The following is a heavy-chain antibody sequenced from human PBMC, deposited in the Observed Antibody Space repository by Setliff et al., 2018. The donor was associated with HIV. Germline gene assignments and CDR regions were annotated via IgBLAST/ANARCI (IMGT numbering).Heavy chain of an antibody. J-gene: IGHJ6*02. Sequence: GASVKVSCKPSGYTFTTYAISWVRQAPGQGLEWMGWISTYSDEASYAQNLYDRVTMTTDTSTSTAYMELRSLRFDDTAVYYCARDVEHMMDVWGQGTTVTVSS. V-gene: IGHV1-18*01. CDR1: GYTFTTYA. CDR2: ISTYSDEA. CDR3: ARDVEHMMDV.